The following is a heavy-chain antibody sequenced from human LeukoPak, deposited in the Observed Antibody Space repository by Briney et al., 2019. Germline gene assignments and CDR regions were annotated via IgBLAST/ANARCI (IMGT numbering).Heavy chain of an antibody. Sequence: SETLSLTCTVSGGSISSYYWSWIRQPAWKGLEWIGRIYTSGSTNYNPSLKSRVTISVDKSKNQFSLKLSSVTAADTAVYYCARDRVAGTFDYWGQGTLVTVSS. J-gene: IGHJ4*02. CDR2: IYTSGST. CDR3: ARDRVAGTFDY. V-gene: IGHV4-4*07. CDR1: GGSISSYY. D-gene: IGHD6-19*01.